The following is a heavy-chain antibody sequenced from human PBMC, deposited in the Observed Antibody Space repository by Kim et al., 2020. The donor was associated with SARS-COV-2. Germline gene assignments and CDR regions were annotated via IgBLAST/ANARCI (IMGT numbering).Heavy chain of an antibody. CDR3: ARDLLTMVRGVNHHYSS. V-gene: IGHV3-48*04. J-gene: IGHJ5*02. CDR2: ISSSSSTI. Sequence: GGSLRLSCAASGFTFSSYSMNWVRQAPGKGLEWVSYISSSSSTIYYADSVKGRFTISRDNAKNSLYLQMNSLRAEDTAVYYCARDLLTMVRGVNHHYSSWSQGTLVTVSS. CDR1: GFTFSSYS. D-gene: IGHD3-10*01.